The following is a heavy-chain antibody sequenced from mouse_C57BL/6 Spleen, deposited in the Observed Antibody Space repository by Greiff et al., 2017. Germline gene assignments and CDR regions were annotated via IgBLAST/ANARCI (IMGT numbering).Heavy chain of an antibody. J-gene: IGHJ2*01. V-gene: IGHV6-3*01. CDR2: IRLKSDNYAT. Sequence: EVKVEESGGGLVQPGGSMKLSCVASGFTFSNYWMNWVRQSPEKGLEWVAQIRLKSDNYATHYAESVKGRFTISRDDSKSSVYLQMNNLRAEDTGIYYCTAQATRYYFDYWGQGTTLTVSS. CDR1: GFTFSNYW. D-gene: IGHD3-2*02. CDR3: TAQATRYYFDY.